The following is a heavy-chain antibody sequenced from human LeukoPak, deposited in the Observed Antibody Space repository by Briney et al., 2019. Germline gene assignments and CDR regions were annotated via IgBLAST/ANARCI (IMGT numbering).Heavy chain of an antibody. CDR1: GGSFSGYY. J-gene: IGHJ4*02. D-gene: IGHD1-26*01. CDR3: ARYSGSYPIDY. V-gene: IGHV4-34*01. Sequence: SETLSLTCAVYGGSFSGYYWSWIRQPPGKGLEGIGEITHSGSTNYNPSLKSRVTISVDTSKNQFSLKLRSAPAADTAVYFCARYSGSYPIDYWGQGTLVTVSS. CDR2: ITHSGST.